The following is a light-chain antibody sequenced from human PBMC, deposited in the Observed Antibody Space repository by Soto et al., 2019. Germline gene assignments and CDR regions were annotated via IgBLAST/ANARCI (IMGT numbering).Light chain of an antibody. CDR3: QQYYSTPLT. CDR1: QSILYRSNNQNY. CDR2: WAS. V-gene: IGKV4-1*01. Sequence: DIVMTQSPDSLAVSLGERATINCKSSQSILYRSNNQNYLAWYQQKPGQPPKLLIYWASTRESGVPDRFSGSGSGTDFTLTISSLQAEDVAVYYCQQYYSTPLTFAGGTKVEIK. J-gene: IGKJ4*01.